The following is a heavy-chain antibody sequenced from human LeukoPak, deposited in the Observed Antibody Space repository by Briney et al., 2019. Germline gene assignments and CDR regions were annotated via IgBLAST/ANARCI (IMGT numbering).Heavy chain of an antibody. V-gene: IGHV3-48*04. J-gene: IGHJ4*02. D-gene: IGHD7-27*01. CDR2: ISSRSSTI. Sequence: GGSLRLSCAASGFTFSSYSMNWVRQAPGKGLEWVSYISSRSSTIYYADSVKGRFTISRDNDTNSLYLQMNSLRAADTSVYYCARKGGPLGPPFDNWGQGTLVTVSS. CDR3: ARKGGPLGPPFDN. CDR1: GFTFSSYS.